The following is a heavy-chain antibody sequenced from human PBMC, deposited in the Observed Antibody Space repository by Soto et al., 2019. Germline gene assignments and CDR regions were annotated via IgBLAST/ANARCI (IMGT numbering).Heavy chain of an antibody. CDR1: GYSISRDYF. D-gene: IGHD2-21*02. V-gene: IGHV4-38-2*02. CDR3: ARSYSGGDAYFDY. J-gene: IGHJ4*02. Sequence: SETLSLTCTVSGYSISRDYFWGWVRQPPGERLEWIASVYQSGSTYYNPSLKSRVTIAADRSKNQFSLNLASVTAADTAVYYCARSYSGGDAYFDYWGQGTVVTVSS. CDR2: VYQSGST.